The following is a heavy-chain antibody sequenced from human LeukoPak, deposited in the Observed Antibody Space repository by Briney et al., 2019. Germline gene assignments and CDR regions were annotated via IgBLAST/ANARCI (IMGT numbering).Heavy chain of an antibody. CDR2: IKQDGSEK. V-gene: IGHV3-7*04. D-gene: IGHD3-16*02. J-gene: IGHJ4*02. CDR3: ARADYDYVWGSYRQYYFDY. Sequence: PGGSLRLSCAASGFIFSSYWMSWVRQAPGKGLEWVANIKQDGSEKYYVDAVKGRFTISRDNAKHSLYLQMNSLRAEDTAVYYCARADYDYVWGSYRQYYFDYWGQGTLVTVSS. CDR1: GFIFSSYW.